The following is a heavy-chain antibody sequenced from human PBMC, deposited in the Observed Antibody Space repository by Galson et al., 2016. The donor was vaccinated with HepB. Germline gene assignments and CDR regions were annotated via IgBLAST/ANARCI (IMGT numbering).Heavy chain of an antibody. Sequence: SLRLSCAASGFTFSSYAMSWVRQAPGKGLNWVSSISGSVGSTYYADSVKGRLTISRDNSKNTLYLPINSLRAEDTAIYYCAKDLYDYYDTSGYGLGGNAFDIWGQGTMVTVSS. J-gene: IGHJ3*02. CDR2: ISGSVGST. CDR3: AKDLYDYYDTSGYGLGGNAFDI. CDR1: GFTFSSYA. V-gene: IGHV3-23*01. D-gene: IGHD3-22*01.